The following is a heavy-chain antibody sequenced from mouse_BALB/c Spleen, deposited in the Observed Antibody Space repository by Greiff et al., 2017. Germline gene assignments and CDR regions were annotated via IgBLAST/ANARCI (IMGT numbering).Heavy chain of an antibody. Sequence: EVQRVESGGGLVKPGGSLKLSCAASGFTFSSYTMSWVRQTPEKRLEWVATISSGGSYTYYPDSVKGRFTISRDNAKNTLYLQMSSLKSEDTAMYYCTRDYYGNYGGYCDVWGAGTTVTVSS. CDR1: GFTFSSYT. D-gene: IGHD2-1*01. CDR3: TRDYYGNYGGYCDV. V-gene: IGHV5-6-4*01. J-gene: IGHJ1*01. CDR2: ISSGGSYT.